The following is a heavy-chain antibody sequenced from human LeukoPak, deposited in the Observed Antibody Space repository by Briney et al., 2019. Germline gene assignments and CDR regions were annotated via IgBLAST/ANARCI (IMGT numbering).Heavy chain of an antibody. Sequence: SVKVSCKASGGTFSSYTISWVRQAPGQGLEWMGRIIPILGIANYAQKFQGRVTITADKSTSTAYMELSSLRSEDTAVYYCARGGTDSGSYYEAWFDSWGQGTLVTVSS. CDR3: ARGGTDSGSYYEAWFDS. CDR1: GGTFSSYT. D-gene: IGHD1-26*01. CDR2: IIPILGIA. J-gene: IGHJ5*01. V-gene: IGHV1-69*02.